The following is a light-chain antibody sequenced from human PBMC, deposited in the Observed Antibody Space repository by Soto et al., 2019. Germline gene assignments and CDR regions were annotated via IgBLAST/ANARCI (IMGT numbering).Light chain of an antibody. CDR3: QQYGSSGT. V-gene: IGKV3-20*01. CDR2: GVS. Sequence: VLTRSQGTLSLSPSEGADLXRRPSNSITNNFIAWYQQRPGQAPRLLIYGVSNRATGIPDRFSGSGSGTDFTLTISRLEPEDFAAYYCQQYGSSGTFGQGTKVDIK. J-gene: IGKJ1*01. CDR1: NSITNNF.